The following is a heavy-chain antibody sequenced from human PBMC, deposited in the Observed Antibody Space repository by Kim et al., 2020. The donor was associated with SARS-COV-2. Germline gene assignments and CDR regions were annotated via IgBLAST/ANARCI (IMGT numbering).Heavy chain of an antibody. Sequence: GGSLRLSCAVSGFLVNSAYMAWVRQIQGKGLEWVSGFDKDGPIYYTDAVTDGCFIYRDISKNTLFFQMNSRRTDDTAVYYCARDTKDGYGHFDFWGQGTLVTVSS. J-gene: IGHJ4*02. D-gene: IGHD5-12*01. V-gene: IGHV3-53*01. CDR3: ARDTKDGYGHFDF. CDR2: FDKDGPI. CDR1: GFLVNSAY.